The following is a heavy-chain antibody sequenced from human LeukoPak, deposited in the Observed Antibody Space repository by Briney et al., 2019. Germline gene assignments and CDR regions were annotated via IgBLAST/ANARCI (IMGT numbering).Heavy chain of an antibody. J-gene: IGHJ5*02. CDR1: GYTFTVYY. CDR2: INPNSGGT. V-gene: IGHV1-2*02. D-gene: IGHD3-3*01. CDR3: ARAVFGVVRNYNWFDP. Sequence: ASVKVSCKASGYTFTVYYMYWVRQAPGQGLEWMGWINPNSGGTNYAQKFQGRVTMTRDTSISTAYMELSRLRSDDTAVYYCARAVFGVVRNYNWFDPWGQGTLVTVSS.